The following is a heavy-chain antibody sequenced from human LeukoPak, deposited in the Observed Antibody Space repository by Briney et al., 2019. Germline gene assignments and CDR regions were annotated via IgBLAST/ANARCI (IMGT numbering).Heavy chain of an antibody. V-gene: IGHV4-34*01. D-gene: IGHD2-21*01. J-gene: IGHJ4*02. CDR2: INHSGST. CDR3: AKGGESH. Sequence: ASETLSLTCAVYGGSFSGYYWSWIRQPPGKGLEWIGEINHSGSTNYNPSLKSRVTISVDTSKNQFSLKLSSVTAADTAVYYCAKGGESHWGQGTLVTVSS. CDR1: GGSFSGYY.